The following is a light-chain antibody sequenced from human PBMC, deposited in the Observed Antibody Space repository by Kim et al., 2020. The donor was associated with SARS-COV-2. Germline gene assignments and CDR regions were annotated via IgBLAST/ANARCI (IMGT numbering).Light chain of an antibody. CDR3: QTWAPGIVV. V-gene: IGLV4-69*01. Sequence: SVTLTCTLSSGHSSYAIAWHQQQPEKGPRYLMKINTDGGHNKGDGIPDRFSGSSSGAERYLTISSLQSEDEADYYCQTWAPGIVVFGGGTQLTVL. CDR1: SGHSSYA. J-gene: IGLJ2*01. CDR2: INTDGGH.